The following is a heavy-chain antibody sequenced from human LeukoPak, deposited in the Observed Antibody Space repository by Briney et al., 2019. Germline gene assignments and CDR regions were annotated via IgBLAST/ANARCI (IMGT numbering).Heavy chain of an antibody. Sequence: GGSLRLSCAASGFTFSSYGMHWVRQAPGKGLEWVAVISYDGSNKYYADSVKGRFTISRDNSKNTLYLQMNSLRAEDTAVYYCAKDIAAGPTLYYFDYWGQGTLVTVSS. CDR1: GFTFSSYG. CDR3: AKDIAAGPTLYYFDY. CDR2: ISYDGSNK. V-gene: IGHV3-30*18. J-gene: IGHJ4*02. D-gene: IGHD6-13*01.